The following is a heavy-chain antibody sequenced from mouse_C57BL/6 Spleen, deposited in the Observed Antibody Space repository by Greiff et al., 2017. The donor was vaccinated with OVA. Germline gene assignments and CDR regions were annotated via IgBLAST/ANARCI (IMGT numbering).Heavy chain of an antibody. CDR3: TRGRITAVVATGAMDY. J-gene: IGHJ4*01. Sequence: EVMLVESGEGLVKPGGSLKLSCAASGFTFTSYAMSWVRQTPGKSLEWVAYFSSGGDYIYYADTVKGRFTISRDNSRNTLYLQLSSLTSEDTAMYYCTRGRITAVVATGAMDYWGQGTSVTVSS. V-gene: IGHV5-9-1*02. D-gene: IGHD1-1*01. CDR1: GFTFTSYA. CDR2: FSSGGDYI.